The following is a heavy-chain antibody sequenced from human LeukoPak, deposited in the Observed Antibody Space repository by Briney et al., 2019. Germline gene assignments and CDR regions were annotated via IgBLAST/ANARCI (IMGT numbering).Heavy chain of an antibody. CDR1: GGSMSPYH. Sequence: SEALSLTCTVSGGSMSPYHWGWIRQPPEKGLEWTGYIYYSGSTNYNPSLKSRVTISVDTSKNQFSLKLSSVTAADTAIYYCARAVSGRFDYWGQGTLVTVSS. D-gene: IGHD6-19*01. J-gene: IGHJ4*02. CDR2: IYYSGST. V-gene: IGHV4-59*08. CDR3: ARAVSGRFDY.